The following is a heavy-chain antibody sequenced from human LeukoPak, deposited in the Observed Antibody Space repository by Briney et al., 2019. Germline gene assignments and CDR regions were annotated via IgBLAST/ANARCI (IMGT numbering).Heavy chain of an antibody. V-gene: IGHV3-30*02. D-gene: IGHD2/OR15-2a*01. CDR1: GFTFSSYG. J-gene: IGHJ6*02. CDR2: IRYDGSNK. Sequence: GGSLRLSCAASGFTFSSYGMPWVRQAPGKGLEWVAFIRYDGSNKYYADSVKGRFTISRDNSKNTLYLQMNSLRAEDTAVYYCAKDLYPDYFNYCMDVWGQGTTVTVSS. CDR3: AKDLYPDYFNYCMDV.